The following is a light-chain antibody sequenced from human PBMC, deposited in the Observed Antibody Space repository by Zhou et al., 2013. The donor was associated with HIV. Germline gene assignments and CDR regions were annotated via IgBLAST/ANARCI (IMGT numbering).Light chain of an antibody. CDR3: QQSYSTSWT. Sequence: DIQMTQSPSSLSASVGDGVTITCRASQSISTYLSWYRQKPGRAPEVLISAASTLQSGVPSRFSGSGSGTHFTLTISSLQPEDFATYYCQQSYSTSWTFGPGTKV. CDR2: AAS. J-gene: IGKJ3*01. CDR1: QSISTY. V-gene: IGKV1-39*01.